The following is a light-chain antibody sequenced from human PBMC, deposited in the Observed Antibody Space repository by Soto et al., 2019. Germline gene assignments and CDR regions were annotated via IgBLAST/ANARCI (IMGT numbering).Light chain of an antibody. V-gene: IGLV8-61*01. J-gene: IGLJ3*02. CDR2: STN. CDR3: ALYLGSGIWV. Sequence: QTVVTQEPSFSVSPGRTVTLTCGLSSGSVSTSYYPSWYQQTPGQAPRTLIYSTNTRSSGVPDPFSGSILGNKSALTISGAQADDEADYYCALYLGSGIWVFGGGTKLTVL. CDR1: SGSVSTSYY.